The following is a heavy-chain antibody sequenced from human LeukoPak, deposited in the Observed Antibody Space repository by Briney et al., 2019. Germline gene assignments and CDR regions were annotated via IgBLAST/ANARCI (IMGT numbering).Heavy chain of an antibody. D-gene: IGHD1-26*01. V-gene: IGHV3-30*03. J-gene: IGHJ4*02. CDR2: ISYDGSNK. CDR1: GFTFSSYG. CDR3: AAQWELLDY. Sequence: GGSLRLSCAASGFTFSSYGMHWVRQAPGKGLEWVADISYDGSNKYYADSVKGRFSISRDNAKNSLYLQMNSLRAEDTAVYYCAAQWELLDYWGQGTLVTVSS.